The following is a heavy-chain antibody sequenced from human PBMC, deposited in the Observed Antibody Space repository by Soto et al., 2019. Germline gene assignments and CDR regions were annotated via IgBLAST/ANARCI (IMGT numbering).Heavy chain of an antibody. CDR2: MNPNSGNT. Sequence: ASVKVSCKASGYTFTSYDINWVRQATGQGLEWMGWMNPNSGNTGYAQKLQGRVTMTTDTSTSTAYMELRSLRSDDTAVYYCARVAVAGTGISLFDYWGQGTLVTVSS. CDR1: GYTFTSYD. J-gene: IGHJ4*02. D-gene: IGHD6-19*01. CDR3: ARVAVAGTGISLFDY. V-gene: IGHV1-8*01.